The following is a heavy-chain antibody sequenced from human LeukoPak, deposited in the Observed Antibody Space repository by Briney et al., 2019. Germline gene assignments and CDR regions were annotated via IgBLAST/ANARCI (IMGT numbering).Heavy chain of an antibody. CDR3: ARFLFCGGDCLHAFDI. J-gene: IGHJ3*02. CDR2: TYYSGTT. D-gene: IGHD2-21*02. CDR1: GGSIGSWY. Sequence: SETLSLTCTVSGGSIGSWYWSWIRQPPGKGLEWMGYTYYSGTTNYTPSLKSRVTISVDTSKNQFSLKLSSVTAADTAVYYCARFLFCGGDCLHAFDIWGQGTMVTVSS. V-gene: IGHV4-59*01.